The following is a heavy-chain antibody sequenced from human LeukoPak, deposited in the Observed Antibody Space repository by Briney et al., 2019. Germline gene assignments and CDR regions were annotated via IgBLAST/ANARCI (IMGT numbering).Heavy chain of an antibody. CDR3: ARATNWGFPLHMDV. V-gene: IGHV3-11*01. D-gene: IGHD7-27*01. CDR2: IGTRDSTR. CDR1: GFTFTDYY. Sequence: KPGGSLRLSCAASGFTFTDYYMSWIRQAPGKGLEWVSFIGTRDSTRYYADSVKGRFTIPRDNAENSLYLQMNSLRAEDTAVYYCARATNWGFPLHMDVWGKGNTVTVSS. J-gene: IGHJ6*03.